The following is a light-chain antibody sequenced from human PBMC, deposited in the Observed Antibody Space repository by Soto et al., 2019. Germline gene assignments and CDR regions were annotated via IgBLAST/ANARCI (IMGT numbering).Light chain of an antibody. Sequence: DIQLTQSPSFLSASVGDRVTITCRASQGISSYLAWYQQKPGKAPKVLIYAASTLQSGVPSRFSGSGSGTEFTLTISSLKPEDFASYYCQQLNSYPLTFGGGTKVEIK. CDR3: QQLNSYPLT. CDR1: QGISSY. CDR2: AAS. V-gene: IGKV1-9*01. J-gene: IGKJ4*01.